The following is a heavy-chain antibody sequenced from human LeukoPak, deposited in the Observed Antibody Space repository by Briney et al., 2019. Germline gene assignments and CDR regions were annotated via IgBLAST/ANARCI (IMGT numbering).Heavy chain of an antibody. CDR1: AFTFTEYW. CDR3: VRDLWGPDY. CDR2: ITNDGSRT. D-gene: IGHD2-21*01. Sequence: WGSLTLTCTASAFTFTEYWKHWVRQPPGKGLVWVSRITNDGSRTEYADSVKGRFTISRDNAKNTLYLQMDSLRPEDTAVYYCVRDLWGPDYWAQGTLVTVSS. V-gene: IGHV3-74*03. J-gene: IGHJ4*02.